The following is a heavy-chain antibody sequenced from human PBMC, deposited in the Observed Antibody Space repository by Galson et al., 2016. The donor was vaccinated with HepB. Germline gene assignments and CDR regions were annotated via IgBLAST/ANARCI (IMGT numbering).Heavy chain of an antibody. J-gene: IGHJ6*02. CDR2: IAYDGSNK. CDR3: ARDARYSSNWYYGVASPGFYYYGMDV. V-gene: IGHV3-30*04. D-gene: IGHD6-13*01. CDR1: GFTFSSYN. Sequence: SLRLSCAASGFTFSSYNMHWVRQTPGKGLEWVALIAYDGSNKYYADSVKGRFTITRDNSKNTPYLQMNSLRAEDTAIYYCARDARYSSNWYYGVASPGFYYYGMDVWGQGTTVTVSS.